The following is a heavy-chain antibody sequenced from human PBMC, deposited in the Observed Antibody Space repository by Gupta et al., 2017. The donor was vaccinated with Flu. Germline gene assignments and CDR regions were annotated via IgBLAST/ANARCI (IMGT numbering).Heavy chain of an antibody. V-gene: IGHV3-49*04. Sequence: EVQVVASGGGLAQPGRSLRLSCTTSTFSFADYAVSWVRQAPGKGLEWVGFSRSKNYGETKEYAASVEGRVAISGEDSKSIAYLQMNSLKIEDTAVYYCRAGGRGPYGRGVWGQGTTVTVSS. CDR1: TFSFADYA. D-gene: IGHD3-10*01. CDR3: RAGGRGPYGRGV. CDR2: SRSKNYGETK. J-gene: IGHJ6*02.